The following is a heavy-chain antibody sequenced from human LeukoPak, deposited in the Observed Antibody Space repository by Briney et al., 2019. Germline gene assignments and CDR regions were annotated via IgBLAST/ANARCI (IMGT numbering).Heavy chain of an antibody. CDR1: GGTFSSYA. CDR2: IIPIFGTA. J-gene: IGHJ6*03. D-gene: IGHD6-13*01. V-gene: IGHV1-69*13. CDR3: AHIAAAGTGYYYYMDV. Sequence: ASVKVSCKASGGTFSSYAISWVRQAPGQGLEWMGGIIPIFGTANYAQKFQGRVTITADESTSTAYMELSSLRSEDTAVYYCAHIAAAGTGYYYYMDVWGKGTTVTVSS.